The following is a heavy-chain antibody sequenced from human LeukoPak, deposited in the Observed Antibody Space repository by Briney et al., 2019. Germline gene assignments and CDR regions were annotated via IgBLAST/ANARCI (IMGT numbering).Heavy chain of an antibody. CDR2: IKQDGSLK. CDR3: ATSLDTAGGPY. J-gene: IGHJ4*02. V-gene: IGHV3-7*01. CDR1: GFTFSDYW. D-gene: IGHD5-18*01. Sequence: GGSLRLSCGTSGFTFSDYWMTWVRQAPGKGLEWVANIKQDGSLKFYVGSVKGRFTISRDNARNSLYLQMDSLRAEDTAVYYCATSLDTAGGPYWGQGTPVMVSS.